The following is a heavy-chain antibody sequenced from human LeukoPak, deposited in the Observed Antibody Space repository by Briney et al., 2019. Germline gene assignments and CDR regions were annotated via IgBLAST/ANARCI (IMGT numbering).Heavy chain of an antibody. Sequence: SETQSLTCTVSGDSITSYYWSWIRQPPGKGLEWIASIYYSGSSNYNPSLKSRVTISIDTSKSQLSLELSSLTAADTAVYYCARHRRLAAPSDFDSWGQGTLVTVSS. J-gene: IGHJ4*02. CDR1: GDSITSYY. V-gene: IGHV4-59*08. CDR2: IYYSGSS. CDR3: ARHRRLAAPSDFDS. D-gene: IGHD6-25*01.